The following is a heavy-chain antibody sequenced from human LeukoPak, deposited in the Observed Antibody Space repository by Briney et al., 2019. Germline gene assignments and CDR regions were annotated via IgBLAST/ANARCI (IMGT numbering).Heavy chain of an antibody. Sequence: SVKVSCKASGYTFSGYYMHWVRQAPGQGLEWMGGIIPIFGTANYAQKFQGRVTITADKSTSTAYMELSSLRSDDTAVYYCAREYYYESSDYYVVLSGAFDIWGQGTMVTVSS. CDR2: IIPIFGTA. J-gene: IGHJ3*02. D-gene: IGHD3-22*01. CDR3: AREYYYESSDYYVVLSGAFDI. CDR1: GYTFSGYY. V-gene: IGHV1-69*06.